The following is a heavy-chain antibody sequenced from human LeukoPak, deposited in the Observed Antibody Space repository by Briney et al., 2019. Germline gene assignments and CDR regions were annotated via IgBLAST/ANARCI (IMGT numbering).Heavy chain of an antibody. CDR1: GFTFSSYE. V-gene: IGHV3-23*01. D-gene: IGHD3-22*01. Sequence: GGSLRLSCAASGFTFSSYEMNWVRQAPGKGLEWVSAISVDGSHTYYADSVKGRFAISRDNSKNTLSLQMNSLRAEDTAVYYCAKCYDTSGRRASDIWGQGTMVTVSS. J-gene: IGHJ3*02. CDR3: AKCYDTSGRRASDI. CDR2: ISVDGSHT.